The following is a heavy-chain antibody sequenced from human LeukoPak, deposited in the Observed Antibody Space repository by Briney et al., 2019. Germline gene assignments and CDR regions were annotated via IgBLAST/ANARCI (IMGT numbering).Heavy chain of an antibody. CDR1: GYTFTSYG. CDR2: ISAYNGNT. V-gene: IGHV1-18*01. J-gene: IGHJ3*02. CDR3: ARARSLWFGEPDAFDI. D-gene: IGHD3-10*01. Sequence: GASVKVSCKASGYTFTSYGISWVRQAPGHGLEWMGWISAYNGNTNYAQKLQGRVTMTTDTSTSTAYMELRSLRSDDTAVYYCARARSLWFGEPDAFDIWGQGTMVTVSS.